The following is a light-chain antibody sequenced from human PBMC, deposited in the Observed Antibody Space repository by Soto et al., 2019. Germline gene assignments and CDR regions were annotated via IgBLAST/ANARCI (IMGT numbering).Light chain of an antibody. Sequence: AIRMTQSPSSFSASTGDRVTITCRASQGISSYLAWYQQKPGKAPKLLIYAASTLQSGVPSRFSGSGSGTDFTLTISCLQSEDFATNYCQQYYSYLYTFGQGTKLEIK. CDR1: QGISSY. J-gene: IGKJ2*01. CDR2: AAS. V-gene: IGKV1-8*01. CDR3: QQYYSYLYT.